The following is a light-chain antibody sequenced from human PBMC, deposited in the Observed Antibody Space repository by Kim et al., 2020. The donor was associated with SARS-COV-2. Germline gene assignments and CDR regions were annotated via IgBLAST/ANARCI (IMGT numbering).Light chain of an antibody. CDR3: QQRSNWRT. Sequence: LSLSPGESATLSCRASQSVSSYLAWYQQKPGQAPRLLIYGASNRATGIPARFSGSGSGTDFTLTISSLEPEDFAVYYCQQRSNWRTFGQGTKLEI. J-gene: IGKJ2*01. CDR2: GAS. V-gene: IGKV3-11*01. CDR1: QSVSSY.